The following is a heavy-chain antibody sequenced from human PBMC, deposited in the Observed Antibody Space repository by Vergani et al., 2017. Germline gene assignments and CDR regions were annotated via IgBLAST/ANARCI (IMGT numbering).Heavy chain of an antibody. CDR3: TXPTKCELRYYFDY. Sequence: EVQLVESGGGLVPPGRSLRLSCAASGFSFGDYAMTWVRQAPGKGLEWVARIRPKTDGETTDYAAPVKGRFTISRDDSKNTLYLQMNSLKTEDTAVYYCTXPTKCELRYYFDYWGQGTLVTVSS. J-gene: IGHJ4*02. V-gene: IGHV3-15*01. D-gene: IGHD3-9*01. CDR2: IRPKTDGETT. CDR1: GFSFGDYA.